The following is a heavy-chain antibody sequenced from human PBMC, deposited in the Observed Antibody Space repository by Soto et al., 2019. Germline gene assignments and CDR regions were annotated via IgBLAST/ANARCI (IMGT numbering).Heavy chain of an antibody. CDR2: IYYSGST. CDR1: CGSIISYY. V-gene: IGHV4-59*01. J-gene: IGHJ5*02. CDR3: AREAGVQYPFDP. D-gene: IGHD1-1*01. Sequence: SETLSLTCTVSCGSIISYYWSWIRQPPGKGLEWIGYIYYSGSTNYNPSLKSRVTISVDTSKNQFSLRLSSVSAADTAMYYCAREAGVQYPFDPWGQGTLVTVSS.